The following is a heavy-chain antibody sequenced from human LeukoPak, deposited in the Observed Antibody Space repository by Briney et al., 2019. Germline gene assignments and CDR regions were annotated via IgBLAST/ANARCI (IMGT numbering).Heavy chain of an antibody. CDR1: GYSISSGYY. Sequence: PSETLSLTCVVSGYSISSGYYWGWIRQPPGKGLEWIGSIYYSGSTYYNPSLKSRVTISVDTSKNQFSLKLSSVTAADTAVYYCARRWEPPHGWFDPWGQGTLVTVSS. V-gene: IGHV4-38-2*01. J-gene: IGHJ5*02. CDR2: IYYSGST. D-gene: IGHD1-26*01. CDR3: ARRWEPPHGWFDP.